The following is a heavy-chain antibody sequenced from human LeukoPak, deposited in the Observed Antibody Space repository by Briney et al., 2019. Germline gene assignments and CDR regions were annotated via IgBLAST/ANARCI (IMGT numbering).Heavy chain of an antibody. J-gene: IGHJ5*02. CDR2: IYPGDSDT. Sequence: KSGESLKISCKGSGYDFTTYWIGWVRQMPGKGLEWMGIIYPGDSDTRYSPSFQGQVTISADKSISTAYLQWSSLKASDTAMYYCARRPVGDIAAAGTFDPWGQGTLVTVSS. CDR1: GYDFTTYW. CDR3: ARRPVGDIAAAGTFDP. D-gene: IGHD6-13*01. V-gene: IGHV5-51*01.